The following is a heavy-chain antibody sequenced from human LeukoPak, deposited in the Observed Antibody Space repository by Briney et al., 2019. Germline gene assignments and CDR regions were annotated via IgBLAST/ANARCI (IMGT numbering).Heavy chain of an antibody. J-gene: IGHJ5*02. Sequence: PSETLSLTCAVYGGSFSGYYWSWNRQPPGKGLEWIGEINHSGSTNYNPSLKSRVTISVDTSKNQFSLKLSSVTAPDTAVYYCARGRGFDPWGQGTLVTVSS. CDR3: ARGRGFDP. CDR2: INHSGST. CDR1: GGSFSGYY. V-gene: IGHV4-34*01.